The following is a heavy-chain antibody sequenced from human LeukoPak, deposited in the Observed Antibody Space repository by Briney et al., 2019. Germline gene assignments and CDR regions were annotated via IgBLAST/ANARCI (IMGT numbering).Heavy chain of an antibody. CDR1: GYSLTSYF. D-gene: IGHD3-9*01. Sequence: GASVTVSCKASGYSLTSYFMHWVRQAPGQGLEWVGVINPSGDGTSYTQKFQGRVTMTRDMSTSTVFMELTSLRSEDTAVYFCAREPPATGYYDYWGQGTLVTVSS. V-gene: IGHV1-46*01. CDR3: AREPPATGYYDY. CDR2: INPSGDGT. J-gene: IGHJ4*02.